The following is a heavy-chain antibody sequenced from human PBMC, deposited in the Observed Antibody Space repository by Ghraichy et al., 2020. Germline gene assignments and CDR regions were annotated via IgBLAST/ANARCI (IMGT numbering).Heavy chain of an antibody. Sequence: GSLRLSCAASEFTFSSYWMHWVRQAPGKGLVWVSSINSDGSSATYPDSVKGRFTISRDNAKNTLYLQMHSLRAEDTALYYCVRQAYYYYAMDVWGQGTTVTVSS. J-gene: IGHJ6*02. CDR2: INSDGSSA. CDR1: EFTFSSYW. D-gene: IGHD4-17*01. V-gene: IGHV3-74*01. CDR3: VRQAYYYYAMDV.